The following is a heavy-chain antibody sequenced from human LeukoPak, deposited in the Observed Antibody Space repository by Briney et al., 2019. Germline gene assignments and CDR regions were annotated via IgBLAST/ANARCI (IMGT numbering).Heavy chain of an antibody. CDR1: GFTFSDYY. CDR2: ISGDGNTI. J-gene: IGHJ2*01. Sequence: SGGSLRLSCAASGFTFSDYYMSWIRQAPGKGLEWLSYISGDGNTIYYVDSVKGRFTISRDNAQDSLYLQMDSLRAEDTAVYHCVRGGQRRFGLWGRGTLVTVSS. CDR3: VRGGQRRFGL. D-gene: IGHD1-1*01. V-gene: IGHV3-11*01.